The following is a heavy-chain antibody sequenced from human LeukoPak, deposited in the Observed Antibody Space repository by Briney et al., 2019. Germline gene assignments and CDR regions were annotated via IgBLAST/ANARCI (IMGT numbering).Heavy chain of an antibody. J-gene: IGHJ4*02. CDR2: IIPIFGTA. D-gene: IGHD6-19*01. CDR1: GGTFSSYA. V-gene: IGHV1-69*13. CDR3: ARTREQWQVLDY. Sequence: SVKVSCKASGGTFSSYAISWVRQAPGQGLEWMGGIIPIFGTANYAQKFQGRVTITADESTSTAYMELSSLRSEDTAVYYCARTREQWQVLDYWGQGTLVTVSS.